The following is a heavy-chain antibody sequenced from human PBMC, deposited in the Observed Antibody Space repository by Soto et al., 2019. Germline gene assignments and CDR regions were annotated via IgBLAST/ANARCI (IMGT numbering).Heavy chain of an antibody. CDR3: AKVVVGATSHSDFDS. D-gene: IGHD2-15*01. Sequence: LETLSLTCTVSGGSISNNNYCFSCIREPPGKGLEWIGSAAYSGGTYNNPSLKSRVTISVDTSKNQFSLKLTSVTAADTAVYYCAKVVVGATSHSDFDSWGQGTLVTVSS. V-gene: IGHV4-39*01. J-gene: IGHJ4*02. CDR1: GGSISNNNYC. CDR2: AAYSGGT.